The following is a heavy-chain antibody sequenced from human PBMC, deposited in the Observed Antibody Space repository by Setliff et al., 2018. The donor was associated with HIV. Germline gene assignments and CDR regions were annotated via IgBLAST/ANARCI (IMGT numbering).Heavy chain of an antibody. CDR3: ATDINWAFDY. V-gene: IGHV3-11*04. CDR1: GFTFTNYY. Sequence: GGSLRLSCAASGFTFTNYYMSWIRQAPGKGLELLSYISVSGTDIKYADSVKGRFTISRDNAKNSLYLQMNSLRAEDTAVYYCATDINWAFDYWGQGIQVTVSS. CDR2: ISVSGTDI. D-gene: IGHD1-1*01. J-gene: IGHJ4*02.